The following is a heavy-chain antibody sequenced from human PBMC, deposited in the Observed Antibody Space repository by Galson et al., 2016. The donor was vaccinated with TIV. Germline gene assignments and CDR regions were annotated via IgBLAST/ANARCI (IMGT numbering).Heavy chain of an antibody. CDR3: YGSGSHYPLAY. CDR1: GFAFSRYS. CDR2: ISSSSSTI. D-gene: IGHD3-10*01. Sequence: SLRLSCAASGFAFSRYSMNWVRQAPGKGLEWISYISSSSSTIYYVDSVKGRFTVSRDNAKNSLYLQMDSLRADDTAVYYCYGSGSHYPLAYWGQGTLVIVSS. J-gene: IGHJ4*02. V-gene: IGHV3-48*04.